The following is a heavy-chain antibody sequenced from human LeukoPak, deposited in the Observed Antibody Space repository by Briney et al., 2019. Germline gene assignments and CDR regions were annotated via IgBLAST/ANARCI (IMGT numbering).Heavy chain of an antibody. CDR3: GRFAGIAVAGTPYYFDY. CDR1: GGSISSNSYY. CDR2: ISRSGSSM. J-gene: IGHJ4*02. V-gene: IGHV3-11*04. Sequence: LSLTCTVSGGSISSNSYYWGWIRQPPGKGLEWISYISRSGSSMYYADSVKGRFTISRDNAKNSLYLQMNSLRAEDTAVYYCGRFAGIAVAGTPYYFDYWGQGTLVTVSS. D-gene: IGHD6-19*01.